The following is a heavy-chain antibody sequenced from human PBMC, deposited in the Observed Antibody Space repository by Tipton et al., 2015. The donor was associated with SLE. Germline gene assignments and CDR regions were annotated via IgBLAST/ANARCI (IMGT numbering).Heavy chain of an antibody. J-gene: IGHJ4*02. D-gene: IGHD2-2*01. Sequence: TLSLTCTVSGGSISSSYSWGWIRQSPGKGLEWIGSISYTGSTYYTPSLKSRVTISVDMSKNQFSLKLTPVTAADTAVYYCATSPLTLWGQGTLVTVSS. V-gene: IGHV4-39*07. CDR1: GGSISSSYS. CDR3: ATSPLTL. CDR2: ISYTGST.